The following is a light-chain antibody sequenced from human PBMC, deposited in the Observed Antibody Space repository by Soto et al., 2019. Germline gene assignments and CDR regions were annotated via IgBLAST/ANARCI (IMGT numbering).Light chain of an antibody. J-gene: IGLJ1*01. CDR2: DVS. CDR1: SGDVGGYNY. CDR3: SSYTSSSTLGV. V-gene: IGLV2-14*01. Sequence: QSALTQPASVSRSHGQAITISCTGTSGDVGGYNYVSWYQQHPGKAPKLMIYDVSNRPSGVSNRFSGSKSGNTASLAISGLQAEDEADYYCSSYTSSSTLGVFGTGTKVTVL.